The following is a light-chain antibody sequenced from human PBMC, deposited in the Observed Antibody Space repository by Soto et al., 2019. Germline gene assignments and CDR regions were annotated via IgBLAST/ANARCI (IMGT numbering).Light chain of an antibody. CDR3: QRDGSSPSLT. CDR2: GAS. CDR1: QSVSSSY. Sequence: EIVLTQSPGTLSLSPGERATLSCMASQSVSSSYLAWYQQKPGQAPRLPIYGASSRATGIPDRFSSSGSGTDFTLTISRLEPEDFAVYYCQRDGSSPSLTFGKGTRLEIK. V-gene: IGKV3-20*01. J-gene: IGKJ5*01.